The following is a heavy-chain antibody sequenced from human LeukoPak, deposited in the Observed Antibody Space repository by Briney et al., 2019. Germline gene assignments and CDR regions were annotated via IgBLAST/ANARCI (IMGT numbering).Heavy chain of an antibody. Sequence: GGSLRLSCAASEFTFSLYAMNWVRQAPGKGLEWISYINDVSADIHYADSVKGRFTISRDSAKNTLYLQMNSLRAEDTAVYYCARDTYQPGRIDSWGQGTLVIVSS. V-gene: IGHV3-21*05. J-gene: IGHJ4*02. CDR1: EFTFSLYA. CDR2: INDVSADI. CDR3: ARDTYQPGRIDS. D-gene: IGHD1-14*01.